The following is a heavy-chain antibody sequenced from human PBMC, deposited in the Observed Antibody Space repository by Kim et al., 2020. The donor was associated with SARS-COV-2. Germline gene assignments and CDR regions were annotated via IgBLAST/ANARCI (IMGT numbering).Heavy chain of an antibody. CDR2: IYYSGST. V-gene: IGHV4-59*01. CDR3: AGVRDYDILTGHSYYFDC. CDR1: GGSISSYY. Sequence: SETLSLTCTVSGGSISSYYWSWIRQPPGKGLEWIGYIYYSGSTNYNPSLKSRVTISVDTSKNQFSLKLSSVTAADTAVYYCAGVRDYDILTGHSYYFDCWGQGTLVTVSS. J-gene: IGHJ4*02. D-gene: IGHD3-9*01.